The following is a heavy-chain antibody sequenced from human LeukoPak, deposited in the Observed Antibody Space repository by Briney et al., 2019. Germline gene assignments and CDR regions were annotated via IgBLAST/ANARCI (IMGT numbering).Heavy chain of an antibody. CDR2: IIPIFGTA. J-gene: IGHJ4*02. Sequence: ASVKVSCKASGGTFSSYAISWVRQAPGQGLEWMGRIIPIFGTANYAQKFQGRVTITADESTSTAYMELSSLRSDDTAVYYCARDLPGAVAGTGGYWGQGTLVTVSS. V-gene: IGHV1-69*13. D-gene: IGHD6-19*01. CDR1: GGTFSSYA. CDR3: ARDLPGAVAGTGGY.